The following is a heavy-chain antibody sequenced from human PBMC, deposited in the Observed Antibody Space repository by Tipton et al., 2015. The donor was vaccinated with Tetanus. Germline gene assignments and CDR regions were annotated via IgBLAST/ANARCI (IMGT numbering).Heavy chain of an antibody. Sequence: SLRLSCAASGFTFSSYWMHWVRQTPGKGLVWVSRINSDGSSTRYADSVNGRFTISIDNAKNSLYLQMNSLRAEDTALYYCAKDRGSGWFATLDYWGQGTLVTVSS. V-gene: IGHV3-74*01. D-gene: IGHD6-19*01. CDR2: INSDGSST. CDR3: AKDRGSGWFATLDY. J-gene: IGHJ4*02. CDR1: GFTFSSYW.